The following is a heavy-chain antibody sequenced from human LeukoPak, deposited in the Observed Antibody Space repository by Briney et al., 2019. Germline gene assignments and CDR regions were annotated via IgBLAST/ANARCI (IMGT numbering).Heavy chain of an antibody. CDR2: ISYVGSNK. CDR1: GFTFSSYA. V-gene: IGHV3-30*04. Sequence: PGRSLRLSCAASGFTFSSYAMHWVRQAPGKGREWVAVISYVGSNKYYADSVKGRFTISRDNAKNTLYLQMNSLRAEGTAVYYCARGSRITMIVVVIRDWYFDLWGRGTLVTVSS. J-gene: IGHJ2*01. CDR3: ARGSRITMIVVVIRDWYFDL. D-gene: IGHD3-22*01.